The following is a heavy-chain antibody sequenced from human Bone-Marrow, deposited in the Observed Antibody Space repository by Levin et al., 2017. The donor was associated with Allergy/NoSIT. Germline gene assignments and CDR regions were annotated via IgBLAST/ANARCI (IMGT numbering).Heavy chain of an antibody. CDR2: IGTAADS. CDR1: GFTFSSYD. CDR3: ARVALPRYCTSTSCSDSGYYFDY. D-gene: IGHD2-2*01. V-gene: IGHV3-13*04. Sequence: GSLRLSCAASGFTFSSYDMHWVRQATGRGLEWVSAIGTAADSYYSGSVKGRFTVSRDNATHSFSLQMNSLRAGDTAVYYCARVALPRYCTSTSCSDSGYYFDYWGQGTLVTVSS. J-gene: IGHJ4*02.